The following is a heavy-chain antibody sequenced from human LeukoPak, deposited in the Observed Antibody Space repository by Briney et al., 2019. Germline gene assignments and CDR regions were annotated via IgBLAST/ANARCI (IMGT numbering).Heavy chain of an antibody. Sequence: GGSLRLSCAASGFTFSSYGMHWVRQAPGKGLEWVSFIRYDGSNEYYADSVRGRFTISRDNSKNTLYLQMNSLRAEDTAVYNCAKGDFYGSGRDYYYYMDVWGKGTTVTISS. CDR3: AKGDFYGSGRDYYYYMDV. CDR2: IRYDGSNE. J-gene: IGHJ6*03. CDR1: GFTFSSYG. V-gene: IGHV3-30*02. D-gene: IGHD3-10*01.